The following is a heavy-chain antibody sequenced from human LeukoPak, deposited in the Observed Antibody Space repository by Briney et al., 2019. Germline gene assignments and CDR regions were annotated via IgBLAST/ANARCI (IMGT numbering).Heavy chain of an antibody. D-gene: IGHD5-18*01. CDR3: ARSSPGYSYLSTLSYFDL. Sequence: PSETLSLTCTVSGGSISSYYWSWIRQPPGKGLEWIGYIYYSGSTNYNPSLKSRVTISVDTFKNQFSLKLSSVTAADTAVYYCARSSPGYSYLSTLSYFDLWGRGTLVTVSS. CDR1: GGSISSYY. J-gene: IGHJ2*01. CDR2: IYYSGST. V-gene: IGHV4-59*01.